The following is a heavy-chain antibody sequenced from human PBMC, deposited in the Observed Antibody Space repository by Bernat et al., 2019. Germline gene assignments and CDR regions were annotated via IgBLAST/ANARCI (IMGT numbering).Heavy chain of an antibody. D-gene: IGHD3-3*01. CDR3: AKYDFWSGYHHYYFDY. J-gene: IGHJ4*02. CDR2: ISSSSSYI. V-gene: IGHV3-21*01. CDR1: GFTFSSYS. Sequence: EVQLVESGGGLVKPGGSLRLSCAASGFTFSSYSMNWVRQAPGKGLEWVSSISSSSSYIYYADSVKGRFTISRDNAKNSLYLQMNSLRDEDTAVYYCAKYDFWSGYHHYYFDYWGQGTLVTVSS.